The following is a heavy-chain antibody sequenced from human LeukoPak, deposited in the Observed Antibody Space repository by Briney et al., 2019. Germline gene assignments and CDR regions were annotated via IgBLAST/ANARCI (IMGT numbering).Heavy chain of an antibody. CDR3: ARGPVCLPNDRLSLFFDF. Sequence: SETLSLGCAVYGASFNTYYWTWIRQSPDKGLEWIGEVKHDGDTNVNPSLRSRVVMSVDASKNQFSLKMTSVTAADTAIYFCARGPVCLPNDRLSLFFDFWGQGTLVTVSS. D-gene: IGHD2-8*01. V-gene: IGHV4-34*01. CDR2: VKHDGDT. J-gene: IGHJ5*01. CDR1: GASFNTYY.